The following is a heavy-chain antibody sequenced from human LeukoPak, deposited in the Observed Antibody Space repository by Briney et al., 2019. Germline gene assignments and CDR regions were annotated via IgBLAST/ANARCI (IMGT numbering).Heavy chain of an antibody. CDR3: ARMKVIKGASLDY. Sequence: GGSLRLSCAASGFSFSKYAMHWVRQAPGKGLEWAAVISFDETKKYYADSVKGRFTISRDNSNNTLFLQMNSVKTEDTAVYFCARMKVIKGASLDYWGQGSLVTVSS. CDR1: GFSFSKYA. V-gene: IGHV3-30-3*01. J-gene: IGHJ4*02. CDR2: ISFDETKK. D-gene: IGHD2-21*01.